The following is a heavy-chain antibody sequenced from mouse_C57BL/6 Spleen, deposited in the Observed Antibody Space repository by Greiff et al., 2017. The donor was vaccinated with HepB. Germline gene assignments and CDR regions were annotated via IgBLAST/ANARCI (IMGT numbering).Heavy chain of an antibody. V-gene: IGHV7-1*01. CDR3: ARDASYYYGNHWYFDV. D-gene: IGHD1-1*01. Sequence: EVQRVDSGGGLVQSGRSLRLSCATSGFTFSDFYMEWVRQAPGKGLEWIAASRNKANDYTTEYSASVKGRFIVSRDTSQSIIYLQMNALRAEDTAIYYCARDASYYYGNHWYFDVWGTGTTVTVSS. CDR2: SRNKANDYTT. CDR1: GFTFSDFY. J-gene: IGHJ1*03.